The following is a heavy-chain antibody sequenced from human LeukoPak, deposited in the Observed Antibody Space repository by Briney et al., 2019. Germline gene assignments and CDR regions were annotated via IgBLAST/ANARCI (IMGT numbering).Heavy chain of an antibody. CDR3: AKVSGYDSSGYYPSDY. CDR1: GFTFSSYN. D-gene: IGHD3-22*01. CDR2: MSGSGGST. Sequence: GGSLRLSCAASGFTFSSYNMSWVRQAPGKGLEWVSGMSGSGGSTYYADSVKGRFTISRDNSKNTPYLQMSSLRAEDTAVYYCAKVSGYDSSGYYPSDYWGQGTLVTVSS. J-gene: IGHJ4*02. V-gene: IGHV3-23*01.